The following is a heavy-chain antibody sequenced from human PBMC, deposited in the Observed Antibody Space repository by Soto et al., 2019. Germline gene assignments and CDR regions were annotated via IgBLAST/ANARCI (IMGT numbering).Heavy chain of an antibody. CDR1: GCSLSSVCYY. J-gene: IGHJ4*02. CDR2: IYYSGST. Sequence: WQTLSLTCTVAGCSLSSVCYYLRWIRQHPGKGLEWIGYIYYSGSTYYNPSLKSRVTISVDTSKNQFSLKLSSVTAADTDVYYCARESFGYTDYWGQGTLVTVSS. D-gene: IGHD5-12*01. CDR3: ARESFGYTDY. V-gene: IGHV4-31*03.